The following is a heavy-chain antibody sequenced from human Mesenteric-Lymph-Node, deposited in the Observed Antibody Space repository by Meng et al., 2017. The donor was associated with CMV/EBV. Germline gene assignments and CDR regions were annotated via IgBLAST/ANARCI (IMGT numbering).Heavy chain of an antibody. CDR2: INQSGST. D-gene: IGHD4-23*01. CDR1: GGSFSVYS. Sequence: QRRLQHVVAAMLKPPESLPLSYALSGGSFSVYSSSRIHQPPGKGLEWMGEINQSGSTNYNPSLKSRVTISVGTTNKQYTLKLSYVTAADTAVYSCARHQRWLKSEGSFNYWGQGTLVTVSS. J-gene: IGHJ4*02. CDR3: ARHQRWLKSEGSFNY. V-gene: IGHV4-34*01.